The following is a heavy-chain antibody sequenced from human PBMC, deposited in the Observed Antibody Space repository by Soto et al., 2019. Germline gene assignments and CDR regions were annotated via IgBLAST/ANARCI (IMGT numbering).Heavy chain of an antibody. CDR3: ARYGPEDWVDARGFGY. Sequence: VQLVESGGGLVQPGGSLRLSCAASGFTFTRFWMHWVRQVPGKGLVWVARSHYDGISNAYADAVKGRFTISRDKAKTTVSLLTNSLRAGDTAVYYCARYGPEDWVDARGFGYWGQGTRVTVSS. CDR2: SHYDGISN. J-gene: IGHJ4*02. D-gene: IGHD2-8*01. V-gene: IGHV3-74*01. CDR1: GFTFTRFW.